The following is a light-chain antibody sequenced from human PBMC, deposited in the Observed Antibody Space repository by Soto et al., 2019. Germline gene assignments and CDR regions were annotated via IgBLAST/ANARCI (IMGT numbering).Light chain of an antibody. J-gene: IGLJ1*01. CDR2: EVS. V-gene: IGLV2-14*01. Sequence: QSVLTQPASVSGSPGQSITISCTGTSSDVGGYDYVSWYQLHPGKAPKLMVFEVSNRPSGVSYRFSGSKSGNTASLTISGLQAEDEADYFCSSYSISTAYLSGTGTKV. CDR3: SSYSISTAYL. CDR1: SSDVGGYDY.